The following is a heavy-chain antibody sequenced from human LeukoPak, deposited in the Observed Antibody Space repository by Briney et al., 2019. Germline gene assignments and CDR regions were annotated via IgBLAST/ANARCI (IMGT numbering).Heavy chain of an antibody. D-gene: IGHD3-22*01. CDR3: ARHSSGAKFSFDY. J-gene: IGHJ4*02. Sequence: SETLSLTCSVSGGSISGYYWTWIRQPAGKGLEWIGRVYTSGSTHYNPSLKTRLTMSVDTSKNQFSLKLSSVTAADTAVYYCARHSSGAKFSFDYWGQGTLVSVSS. CDR1: GGSISGYY. V-gene: IGHV4-4*07. CDR2: VYTSGST.